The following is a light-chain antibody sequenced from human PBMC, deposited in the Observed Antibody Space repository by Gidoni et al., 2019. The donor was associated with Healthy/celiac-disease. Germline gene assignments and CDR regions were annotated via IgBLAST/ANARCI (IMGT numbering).Light chain of an antibody. CDR3: QQYNNWPPT. V-gene: IGKV3-15*01. CDR1: QSVSSN. CDR2: GTS. Sequence: EIVMTQSTATLSVAPGERANLSCRASQSVSSNLAWYQPKPGQAPRLLIYGTSTSATGIPASFSGSGSGIEFTLTISSLQSEDFAVYYWQQYNNWPPTFGQGTKVEIK. J-gene: IGKJ1*01.